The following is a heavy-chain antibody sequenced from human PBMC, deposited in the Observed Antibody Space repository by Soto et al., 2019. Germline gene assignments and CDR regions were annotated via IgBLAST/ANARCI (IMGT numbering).Heavy chain of an antibody. CDR3: ARRAAADNWFDP. D-gene: IGHD6-13*01. J-gene: IGHJ5*02. Sequence: SLRLSCAASGFTFSDYYMTWIRQAPGKGLEWVSYISTSTSYTNYADSVKGRFTISRDNAKNSLYLQMNSLRAEDTAVYYCARRAAADNWFDPWGQGTLVTVSS. CDR1: GFTFSDYY. CDR2: ISTSTSYT. V-gene: IGHV3-11*06.